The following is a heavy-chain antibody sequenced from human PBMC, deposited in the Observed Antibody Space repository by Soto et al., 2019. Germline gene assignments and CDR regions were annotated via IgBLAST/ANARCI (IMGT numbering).Heavy chain of an antibody. CDR3: ASSRRTYCYDSSGYPYFDY. Sequence: SDNLSLTCTVSGGSVSSGSYYWSWIRQPPGKGLEWIGYIYYSGSTNYNPSLTSRVTISVDTSKIQFSLKLSSVTAADTAVYYCASSRRTYCYDSSGYPYFDYWGQGTLVTVSS. CDR1: GGSVSSGSYY. CDR2: IYYSGST. J-gene: IGHJ4*02. D-gene: IGHD3-22*01. V-gene: IGHV4-61*01.